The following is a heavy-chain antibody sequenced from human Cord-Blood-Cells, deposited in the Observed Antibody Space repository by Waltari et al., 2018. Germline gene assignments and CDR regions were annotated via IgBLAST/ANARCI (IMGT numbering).Heavy chain of an antibody. Sequence: VQLQPRGAGLLKPSETLSPTCAVYGGSFSGYYWRWIRQPPGKGLEWIGEINHSGSTNYNPSLKRRVTISVDTSKTQFSLKLSSVTAADTAVYYCARADHSNYFDYWGQGTLVTVSS. CDR1: GGSFSGYY. J-gene: IGHJ4*02. CDR3: ARADHSNYFDY. CDR2: INHSGST. D-gene: IGHD4-4*01. V-gene: IGHV4-34*01.